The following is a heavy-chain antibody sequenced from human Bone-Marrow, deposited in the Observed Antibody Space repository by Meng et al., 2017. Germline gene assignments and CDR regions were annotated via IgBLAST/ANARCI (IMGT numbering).Heavy chain of an antibody. Sequence: SETLSLTCAVYGGSFSGYYWSWIRQPPGKGLEWIGEINHSGSTNYNPSLKSRVTISVDTSKNQFSLKLSSVTAADTAVYYCARGGRLWGQGTLVTGAS. J-gene: IGHJ4*02. D-gene: IGHD6-25*01. CDR2: INHSGST. CDR3: ARGGRL. V-gene: IGHV4-34*01. CDR1: GGSFSGYY.